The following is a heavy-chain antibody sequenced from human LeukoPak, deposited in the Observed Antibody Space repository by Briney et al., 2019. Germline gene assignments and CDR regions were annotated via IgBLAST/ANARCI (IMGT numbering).Heavy chain of an antibody. Sequence: ASVKVSCKASGYTFTGYYMHWVRQAPGQGLEWMGWINPNSGGTNYAQRFQDRVSMTRDTSISTAYMHLSRLRSDDTAVYYCARSPHILTGENFDYWGQGTLLTVSS. J-gene: IGHJ4*02. V-gene: IGHV1-2*02. CDR2: INPNSGGT. CDR1: GYTFTGYY. CDR3: ARSPHILTGENFDY. D-gene: IGHD3-9*01.